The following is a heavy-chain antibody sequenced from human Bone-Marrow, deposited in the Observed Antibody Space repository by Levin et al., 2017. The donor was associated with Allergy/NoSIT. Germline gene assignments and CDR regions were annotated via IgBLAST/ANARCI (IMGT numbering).Heavy chain of an antibody. Sequence: SQTLSLTCTVSGGSISSYYWSWIRQPPGKGLEWIGYIYYSGSTNYNPSLKSRVTISVDTSKNQFSLKLSSVTAADTAVYYCARVISRRGYPPYSGDYVGYFDYWGQGTLVTVSS. CDR1: GGSISSYY. CDR3: ARVISRRGYPPYSGDYVGYFDY. V-gene: IGHV4-59*01. D-gene: IGHD4-17*01. CDR2: IYYSGST. J-gene: IGHJ4*02.